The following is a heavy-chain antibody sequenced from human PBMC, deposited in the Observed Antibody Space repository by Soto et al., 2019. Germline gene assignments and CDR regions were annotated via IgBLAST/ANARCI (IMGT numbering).Heavy chain of an antibody. J-gene: IGHJ3*02. CDR3: ARFFGGYSGSHADEFDI. V-gene: IGHV3-30*04. Sequence: QVQLVESGGDVVQPGRSLRLSCAGSGFSFSRFAIHWVRQAPGKGLERVAVITYDGRNKYYADSVKGRFTVSRDNSRSTVYLQMNNRRSEDTAIYYCARFFGGYSGSHADEFDIWGQGTMVPVSS. CDR1: GFSFSRFA. CDR2: ITYDGRNK. D-gene: IGHD1-26*01.